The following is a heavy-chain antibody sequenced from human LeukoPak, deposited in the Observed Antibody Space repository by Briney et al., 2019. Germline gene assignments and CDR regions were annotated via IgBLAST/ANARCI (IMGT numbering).Heavy chain of an antibody. CDR2: NSVYRGNT. CDR1: GYTFSTYG. Sequence: ASVKVSCKASGYTFSTYGISWVRQAPGQGLEWMGWNSVYRGNTNYAQNFQGRVAMTTDTSTSTAYMELRSLRSDDTAVYYCARDPDGAMGFDYWGQGTLVTVSS. D-gene: IGHD5-24*01. V-gene: IGHV1-18*01. CDR3: ARDPDGAMGFDY. J-gene: IGHJ4*02.